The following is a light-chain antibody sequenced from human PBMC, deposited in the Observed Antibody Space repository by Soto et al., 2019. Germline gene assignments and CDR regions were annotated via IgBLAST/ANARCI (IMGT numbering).Light chain of an antibody. CDR3: KQRSNWPPLT. CDR2: DAS. Sequence: EIVLTQSPATLSLSPGERATLSCRASQSVSTYLAWYQQNPGQAPRLLIYDASNRATGIPTRFSGSGSGTDFTLTIRNLEPEDFAVYYCKQRSNWPPLTFGGGTKVEIK. J-gene: IGKJ4*02. V-gene: IGKV3-11*01. CDR1: QSVSTY.